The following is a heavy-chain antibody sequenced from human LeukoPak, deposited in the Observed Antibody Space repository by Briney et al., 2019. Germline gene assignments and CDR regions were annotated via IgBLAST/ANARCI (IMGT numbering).Heavy chain of an antibody. CDR2: ISYDGSNK. J-gene: IGHJ4*02. D-gene: IGHD5-18*01. Sequence: GGSLRLSCAASGFTFSSYAMHCVRQAPGKGLEWVAVISYDGSNKYYADPVKGRFTISRDNSRNTVYLQINSLRAEDTALYYCGKTTVGYSSGQKPAWPVDYWGPGTLVTVSS. CDR3: GKTTVGYSSGQKPAWPVDY. CDR1: GFTFSSYA. V-gene: IGHV3-30*04.